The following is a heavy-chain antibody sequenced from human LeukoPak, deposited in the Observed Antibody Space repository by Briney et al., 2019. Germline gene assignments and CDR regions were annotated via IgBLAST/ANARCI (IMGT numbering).Heavy chain of an antibody. J-gene: IGHJ4*02. Sequence: SQTLSLTCTVSGGSVSSGDYYWSWLRQPPGKGLEWIGYIYYSGSTYYNPSLKSRVTISVDTSKNQFSLKLSSVTAADTAVYYCARDKADDSSGSWGQGTLVTVSS. CDR1: GGSVSSGDYY. CDR3: ARDKADDSSGS. V-gene: IGHV4-30-4*01. CDR2: IYYSGST. D-gene: IGHD3-22*01.